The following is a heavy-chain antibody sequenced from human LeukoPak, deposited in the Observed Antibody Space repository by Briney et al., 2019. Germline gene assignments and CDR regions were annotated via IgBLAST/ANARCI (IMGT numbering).Heavy chain of an antibody. CDR3: VVVAATDGVGY. D-gene: IGHD2-15*01. Sequence: ASVKVSCKASGYTFTSYDINWVRQATGQGLEWMGWMNPNSGNTGYAHKFQGRVTMTRNTSISTAYMELSSLRSEDTAVYYCVVVAATDGVGYWGQGTLVTVSS. V-gene: IGHV1-8*01. CDR1: GYTFTSYD. CDR2: MNPNSGNT. J-gene: IGHJ4*02.